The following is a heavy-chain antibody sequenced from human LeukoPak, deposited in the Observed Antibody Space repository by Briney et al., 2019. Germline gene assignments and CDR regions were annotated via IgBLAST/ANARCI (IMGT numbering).Heavy chain of an antibody. Sequence: SETLSLTCTVSGGSISSHYWSWIRQPPGKGLEWIGYIYYSGSTNYNPSLKSRVTISVDTSKNRFSLKLSSVTAADTAVYYCARVITGTSYYYYYYMDVWGKGTTVTVSS. CDR2: IYYSGST. D-gene: IGHD1-7*01. V-gene: IGHV4-59*11. CDR1: GGSISSHY. J-gene: IGHJ6*03. CDR3: ARVITGTSYYYYYYMDV.